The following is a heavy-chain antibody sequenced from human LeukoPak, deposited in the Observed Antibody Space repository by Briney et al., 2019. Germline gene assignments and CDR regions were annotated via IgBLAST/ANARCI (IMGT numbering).Heavy chain of an antibody. CDR3: ATLTYCSGGSCFPKYFQH. J-gene: IGHJ1*01. CDR1: GGSISSYY. CDR2: IYYSGST. Sequence: PSETLSLTCTVSGGSISSYYWSWIRQPPGKGLEWIGYIYYSGSTNHNPSLKSRVTISVDTSKNQFSLKLSSGTAADTAVYYCATLTYCSGGSCFPKYFQHWGQGTLVAVSS. D-gene: IGHD2-15*01. V-gene: IGHV4-59*08.